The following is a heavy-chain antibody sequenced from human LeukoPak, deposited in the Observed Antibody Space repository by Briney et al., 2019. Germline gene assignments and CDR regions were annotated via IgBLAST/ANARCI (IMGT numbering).Heavy chain of an antibody. Sequence: ASVKVSCKASGYTFTSYDINWVRQATGQGLEWMGWMNPNSGNTGYAQKFQGRVTMTRNTSISTAYMELSSMRSEDTAVYYCGRGREKDWCSTSCYWGPIHRMEVWGQGTTVTVSS. V-gene: IGHV1-8*01. D-gene: IGHD2-2*01. CDR2: MNPNSGNT. CDR1: GYTFTSYD. J-gene: IGHJ6*02. CDR3: GRGREKDWCSTSCYWGPIHRMEV.